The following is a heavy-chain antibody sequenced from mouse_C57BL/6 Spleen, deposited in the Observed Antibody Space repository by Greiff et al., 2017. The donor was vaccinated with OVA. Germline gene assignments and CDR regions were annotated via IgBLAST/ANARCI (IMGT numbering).Heavy chain of an antibody. CDR1: GYTFTSYW. J-gene: IGHJ3*01. Sequence: QVQLQQPGAELVMPGASVKLSCKASGYTFTSYWMHWVKQRPGQGLEWIGEIDPSDSYTNYNQKFKGKSTLTVDKSSSTAYMQLSSLTSEDSAVYYCARTEDYSNYAWFAYWGQGTLVTVSA. CDR2: IDPSDSYT. V-gene: IGHV1-69*01. D-gene: IGHD2-5*01. CDR3: ARTEDYSNYAWFAY.